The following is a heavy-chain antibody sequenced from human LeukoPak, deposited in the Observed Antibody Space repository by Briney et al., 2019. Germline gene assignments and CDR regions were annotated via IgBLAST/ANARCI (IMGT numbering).Heavy chain of an antibody. V-gene: IGHV3-23*01. CDR1: GFTFSSYA. CDR3: AKESRMVRGVIVDY. J-gene: IGHJ4*02. D-gene: IGHD3-10*01. Sequence: PGGSLRLSCAASGFTFSSYAMSWVRQAPGKGLEWVSAISGSGGSTYYADSVKGRFTISRDNSENTLYLQMNSLRAEDTAVYYCAKESRMVRGVIVDYWGQGTLVTVSS. CDR2: ISGSGGST.